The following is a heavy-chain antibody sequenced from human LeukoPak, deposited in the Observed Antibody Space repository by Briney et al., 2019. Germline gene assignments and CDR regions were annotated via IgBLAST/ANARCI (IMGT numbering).Heavy chain of an antibody. Sequence: ASVKVSCKASGYTFTDYYMYWVRQAPGQGLEWMGWINPNSGGTNYAQNLQGRVTMTTDTSTSTAYMELRSLRSDDTALYYCARGGYSYGYMGYSDYWGQGTLVTVSS. D-gene: IGHD5-18*01. CDR3: ARGGYSYGYMGYSDY. CDR2: INPNSGGT. V-gene: IGHV1-2*02. J-gene: IGHJ4*02. CDR1: GYTFTDYY.